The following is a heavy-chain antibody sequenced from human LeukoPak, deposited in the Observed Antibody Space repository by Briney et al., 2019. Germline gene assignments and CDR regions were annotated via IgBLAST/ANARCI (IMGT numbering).Heavy chain of an antibody. V-gene: IGHV3-48*03. CDR2: IGSSGRTR. D-gene: IGHD6-19*01. J-gene: IGHJ4*02. CDR3: APLAVASDFDY. CDR1: GFPFSFYE. Sequence: GGSLRLSCAVSGFPFSFYEIDWVRQAPGKGLDWVSNIGSSGRTRYYADSVKGRFSISRDNAKNSLFLQMNSLRVEDTGVYYCAPLAVASDFDYWGQGALVTVSS.